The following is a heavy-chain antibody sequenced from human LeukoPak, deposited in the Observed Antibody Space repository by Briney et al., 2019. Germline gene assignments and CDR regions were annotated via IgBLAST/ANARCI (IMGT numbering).Heavy chain of an antibody. CDR3: AKGHTYGMI. V-gene: IGHV3-11*01. J-gene: IGHJ4*02. Sequence: GGSLRLSCAVSGFTFSDYYMSWIRQTPGKGLEWVSYISSSGTTMEYADSVKGRFTISRDNAKDSLYLQMNSLGAEDTAVYYCAKGHTYGMIWGQGTLVTVSS. CDR2: ISSSGTTM. D-gene: IGHD5-18*01. CDR1: GFTFSDYY.